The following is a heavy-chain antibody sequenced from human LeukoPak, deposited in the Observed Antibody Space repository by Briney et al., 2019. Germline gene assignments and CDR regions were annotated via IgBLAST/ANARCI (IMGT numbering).Heavy chain of an antibody. Sequence: PSETLSLTCAVYGGSFSGYYWSWIRQPPGKGLEWIGEINHSGSTNYNPSLKSRVTISVDTSMNQFSLKLSSVTAADTAVYHCARKGYYGSGSYSRVYYYGMDVWGQATTVTVSS. CDR3: ARKGYYGSGSYSRVYYYGMDV. J-gene: IGHJ6*02. V-gene: IGHV4-34*01. CDR1: GGSFSGYY. D-gene: IGHD3-10*01. CDR2: INHSGST.